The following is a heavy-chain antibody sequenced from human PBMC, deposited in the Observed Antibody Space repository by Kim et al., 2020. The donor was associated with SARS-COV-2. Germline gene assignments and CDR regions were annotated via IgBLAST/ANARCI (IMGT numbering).Heavy chain of an antibody. CDR1: GGSIGSSNYY. D-gene: IGHD1-1*01. CDR3: ARATGFGTSWYYFVS. Sequence: SETLSLTCNVSGGSIGSSNYYSGWIRQPPGKGLEWIGCIYYSGKTYDNPSLKSRVTISLDLSKNHFSMNLRSATAADTAMYYCARATGFGTSWYYFVSWGRGMLVTVSS. CDR2: IYYSGKT. J-gene: IGHJ4*02. V-gene: IGHV4-39*07.